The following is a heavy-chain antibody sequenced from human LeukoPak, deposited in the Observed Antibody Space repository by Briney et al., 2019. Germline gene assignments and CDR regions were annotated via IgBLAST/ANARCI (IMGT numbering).Heavy chain of an antibody. V-gene: IGHV3-21*01. Sequence: GGSLTLSCAASGFTFSSYTMKWVRQGPGKGLEWDSSISSGSSYIYGADSVKGPFTISRDNAKNSLYLQMNSLRAEDTAVYYCARRGYYDGSFHHWGQGTLVTVSS. CDR2: ISSGSSYI. J-gene: IGHJ1*01. CDR1: GFTFSSYT. D-gene: IGHD3-22*01. CDR3: ARRGYYDGSFHH.